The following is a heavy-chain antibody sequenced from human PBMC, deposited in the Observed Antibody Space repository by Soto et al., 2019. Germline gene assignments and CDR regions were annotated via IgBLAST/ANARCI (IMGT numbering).Heavy chain of an antibody. V-gene: IGHV3-30-3*01. CDR3: ARDGGYYDYGVFDYYGMDV. D-gene: IGHD4-17*01. CDR2: ISYDGSNK. J-gene: IGHJ6*02. Sequence: SLRLSCAASGFTFSSYAMHWVRQAPGKGLEWVAVISYDGSNKYYADSVRGRFTISRDNSKNTLYLQMNSLRAEDTAVYYCARDGGYYDYGVFDYYGMDVWGQGTTVTVSS. CDR1: GFTFSSYA.